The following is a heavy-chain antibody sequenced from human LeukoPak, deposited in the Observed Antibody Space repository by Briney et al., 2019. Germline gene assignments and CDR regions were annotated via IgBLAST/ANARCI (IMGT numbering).Heavy chain of an antibody. V-gene: IGHV4-59*01. CDR2: ISDRGST. J-gene: IGHJ4*02. CDR1: GGSISSDY. Sequence: PSETLSLTCTVSGGSISSDYWSWIRQPPGKGLEWIGYISDRGSTNYNPSLKSRVTISVDTSKNQFSLKLSSVTAADTAVYYCARGGGSTYGIATFVFWGQGTLVTVSS. CDR3: ARGGGSTYGIATFVF. D-gene: IGHD6-13*01.